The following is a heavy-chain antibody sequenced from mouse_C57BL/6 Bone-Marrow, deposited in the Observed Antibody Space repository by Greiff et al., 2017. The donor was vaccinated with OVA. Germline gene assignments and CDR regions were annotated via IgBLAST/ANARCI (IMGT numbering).Heavy chain of an antibody. V-gene: IGHV3-6*01. CDR2: ISYDGSN. J-gene: IGHJ4*01. Sequence: EVQLVESGPGLVKPSQSLSLTCSVTGYSITSGYYWNWIRQFPGNKLEWMGYISYDGSNNYNPSLKNRISITRDTSKNQFFLKLNSVTTEDTATYYCAREGIDDYDEGYAMDYWGQGTSVTVSS. D-gene: IGHD2-4*01. CDR1: GYSITSGYY. CDR3: AREGIDDYDEGYAMDY.